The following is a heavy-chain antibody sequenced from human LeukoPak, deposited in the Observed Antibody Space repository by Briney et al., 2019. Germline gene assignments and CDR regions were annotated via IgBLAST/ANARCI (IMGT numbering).Heavy chain of an antibody. CDR2: IYYSGST. CDR3: ARSSSSSWPPFDY. Sequence: SETLSLTCAVSGGSISSSNWWSWVRQPPGKGLEWIGYIYYSGSTNYNPSLKSRVTISVDTSKNQFSLKLSSVTAADTAVYYCARSSSSSWPPFDYWGQGTLVTVSS. J-gene: IGHJ4*02. CDR1: GGSISSSNW. D-gene: IGHD6-13*01. V-gene: IGHV4-4*02.